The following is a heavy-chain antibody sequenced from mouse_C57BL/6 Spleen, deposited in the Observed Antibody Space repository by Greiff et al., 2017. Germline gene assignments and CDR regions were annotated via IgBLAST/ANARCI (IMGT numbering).Heavy chain of an antibody. CDR2: INPGSGGT. V-gene: IGHV1-54*01. J-gene: IGHJ2*01. Sequence: QVQLQQSGAELVRPGTSVKVSCKASGYAFTNYLIEWVKQRPGQGLEWIGVINPGSGGTNYNEKFKGKATLTADKSSSTAYMQLSSLTSEDSAVYFCARAVTGTCFDYWGQGTTLTVSS. CDR3: ARAVTGTCFDY. D-gene: IGHD4-1*01. CDR1: GYAFTNYL.